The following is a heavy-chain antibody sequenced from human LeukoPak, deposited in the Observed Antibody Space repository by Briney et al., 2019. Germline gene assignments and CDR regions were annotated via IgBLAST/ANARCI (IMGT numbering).Heavy chain of an antibody. CDR3: ARGIYDFWSGYLSVAFDI. Sequence: GGSLRLSCTASGCTFSSDWMSWGRQAPGKGLEWVANIKQDGSEKYYVDSVKGRLTISRDNAKNSLYLQMHRLRAEDTAVYYCARGIYDFWSGYLSVAFDIWGQGTMVTVSS. CDR2: IKQDGSEK. D-gene: IGHD3-3*01. V-gene: IGHV3-7*01. J-gene: IGHJ3*02. CDR1: GCTFSSDW.